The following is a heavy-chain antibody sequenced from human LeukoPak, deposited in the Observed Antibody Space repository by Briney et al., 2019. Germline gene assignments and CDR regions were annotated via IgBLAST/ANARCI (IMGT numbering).Heavy chain of an antibody. V-gene: IGHV3-9*01. CDR2: ISWNSGSI. Sequence: PGGSLRLSCAASGFTFDDYAMNWVRQAPGKGLEWVSGISWNSGSIGYADSVKGRFTISRDNAKNSLYLQMNSLRAEDTALYYCAKDRDYYYGMDVWGQGTTVTVSS. CDR1: GFTFDDYA. J-gene: IGHJ6*02. CDR3: AKDRDYYYGMDV.